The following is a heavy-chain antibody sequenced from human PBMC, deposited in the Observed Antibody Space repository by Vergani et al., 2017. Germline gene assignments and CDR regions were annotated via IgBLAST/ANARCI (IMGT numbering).Heavy chain of an antibody. D-gene: IGHD6-13*01. CDR2: ISGDGGST. CDR1: GFTFDDYA. V-gene: IGHV3-43*02. CDR3: AKDITAAAGSGMDV. J-gene: IGHJ6*02. Sequence: EVQLVESGGGVVQPGGSLRLSCAASGFTFDDYAMNWVRQAPGKGLEVGPLISGDGGSTYYADSVKGRFTISRDNSKNSLYLQMNSLRTEDTALYYCAKDITAAAGSGMDVWGQGTTVTVSS.